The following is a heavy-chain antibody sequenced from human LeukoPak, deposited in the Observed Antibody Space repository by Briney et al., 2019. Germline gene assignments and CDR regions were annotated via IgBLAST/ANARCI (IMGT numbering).Heavy chain of an antibody. V-gene: IGHV4-34*01. CDR2: INHSGST. Sequence: PSETLSLTCAVYGGSFSGYYWSWIRQPPGKGLEWIGEINHSGSTNYNPSLKSRLSLSVDTSKKQFSLKLSSVTAAGAAMYLCARVRGCNYYYYMDVWAKGPRSPSP. CDR1: GGSFSGYY. CDR3: ARVRGCNYYYYMDV. J-gene: IGHJ6*03. D-gene: IGHD2-15*01.